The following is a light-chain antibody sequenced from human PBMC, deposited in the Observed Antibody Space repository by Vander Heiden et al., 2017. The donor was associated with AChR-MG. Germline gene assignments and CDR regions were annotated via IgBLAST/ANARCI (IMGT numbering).Light chain of an antibody. J-gene: IGLJ2*01. Sequence: SYELTQPPSVSVSPGQTASITCSGDKLGDKYASWYQQKAGQSPVLVIYQDDKRPSGIPERFSGSNSGNTATLTISGTQAMDEADYYCQAWDSSTAVVFGGGTKLT. CDR1: KLGDKY. CDR3: QAWDSSTAVV. V-gene: IGLV3-1*01. CDR2: QDD.